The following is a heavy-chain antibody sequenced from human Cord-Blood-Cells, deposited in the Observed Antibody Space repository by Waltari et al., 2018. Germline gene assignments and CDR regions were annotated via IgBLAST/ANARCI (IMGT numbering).Heavy chain of an antibody. J-gene: IGHJ4*02. D-gene: IGHD3-3*01. CDR1: GGSFSGYY. Sequence: AGLLKPSETLSLTCAVYGGSFSGYYWSWIRQPPGKGLEWIGEINHSGSTNYNPSLKSRVTISVDTSKNQFSLKLSSVTAADTAVYYCARNYDFWSGYVYYWGQGTLVTVSS. V-gene: IGHV4-34*01. CDR2: INHSGST. CDR3: ARNYDFWSGYVYY.